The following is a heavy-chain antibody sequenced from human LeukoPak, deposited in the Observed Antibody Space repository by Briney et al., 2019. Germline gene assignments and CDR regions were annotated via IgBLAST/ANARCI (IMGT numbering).Heavy chain of an antibody. CDR2: IYYSGST. J-gene: IGHJ4*02. V-gene: IGHV4-59*08. Sequence: PSETLSLTCTVSGGSISSYYWSWIRQPPGKGLEWIGYIYYSGSTNYNPSLKSRVTISVDTSKNQFSLKLSSVTAADTAVYYCARHPSHSSSSHFDYWGQGTLVTVSS. CDR3: ARHPSHSSSSHFDY. CDR1: GGSISSYY. D-gene: IGHD6-6*01.